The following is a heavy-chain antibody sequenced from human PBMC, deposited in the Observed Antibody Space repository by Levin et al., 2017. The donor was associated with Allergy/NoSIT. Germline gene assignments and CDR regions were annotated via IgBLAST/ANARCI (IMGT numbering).Heavy chain of an antibody. CDR3: AKDKTGSSWSNWFDP. D-gene: IGHD6-13*01. Sequence: GGSLRLSCAASGFTFDDYAMHWVRQAPGKGLEWVSGISWNSGSIGYADSVKGRFTISRDNAKNSLYLQMNSLRAEDTALYYCAKDKTGSSWSNWFDPWGQGTLVTVSS. CDR1: GFTFDDYA. CDR2: ISWNSGSI. J-gene: IGHJ5*02. V-gene: IGHV3-9*01.